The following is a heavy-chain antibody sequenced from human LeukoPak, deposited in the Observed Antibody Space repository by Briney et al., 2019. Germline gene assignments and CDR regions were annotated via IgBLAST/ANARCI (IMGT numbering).Heavy chain of an antibody. Sequence: GGSLRLSCTASGFTFSSYVMSWVRQAPGKGLERVSDISGRGSSTSYVDSVKGRFTISRDNSKNTLYLQMNSLRAEDTAVYYCAREMTIITYSFDSWGQGTLVTVSS. CDR3: AREMTIITYSFDS. D-gene: IGHD5-24*01. J-gene: IGHJ4*02. V-gene: IGHV3-23*01. CDR2: ISGRGSST. CDR1: GFTFSSYV.